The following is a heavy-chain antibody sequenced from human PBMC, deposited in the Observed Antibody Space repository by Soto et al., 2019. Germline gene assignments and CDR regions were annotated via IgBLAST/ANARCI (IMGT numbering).Heavy chain of an antibody. CDR3: ARVITIFGVVIIPDLFDY. V-gene: IGHV4-39*01. CDR1: GGSISSSSYY. J-gene: IGHJ4*02. CDR2: IYYSGST. D-gene: IGHD3-3*01. Sequence: SETLSLTCTVSGGSISSSSYYWGWIRQPPGKGLEWIGSIYYSGSTYYNPSLKSRVTISVDTSKNQFSLKLSSVTAADTAVYYCARVITIFGVVIIPDLFDYWGQGTLVTVSS.